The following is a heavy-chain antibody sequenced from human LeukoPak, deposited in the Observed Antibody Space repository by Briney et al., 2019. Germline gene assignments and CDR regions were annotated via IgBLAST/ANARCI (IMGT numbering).Heavy chain of an antibody. CDR3: ARGRTGSYYNPGDY. J-gene: IGHJ4*02. D-gene: IGHD3-10*01. CDR2: MNPNSGNT. V-gene: IGHV1-8*01. CDR1: GYTFTSYD. Sequence: GASVKVSCKASGYTFTSYDISRVRQATGQGLEWMGWMNPNSGNTGYAQKFQGRVTMTRNTSISTAYMELSSLRSEDTAVYYCARGRTGSYYNPGDYWGQGTLVTVSS.